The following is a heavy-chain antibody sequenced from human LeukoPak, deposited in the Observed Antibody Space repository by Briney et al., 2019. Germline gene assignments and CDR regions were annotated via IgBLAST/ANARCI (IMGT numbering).Heavy chain of an antibody. D-gene: IGHD3-10*01. V-gene: IGHV4-34*01. J-gene: IGHJ6*03. Sequence: PSETLSLTCAVYGGSFSGYYWSWIRQPPGKGLEWIGEINHSGSTNYNPSLKSRVTISVDTSKNQFSLKLSSVTAADTAVYYCARVAPITMVRGVPQNYYMDVWGKGTTVTISS. CDR3: ARVAPITMVRGVPQNYYMDV. CDR2: INHSGST. CDR1: GGSFSGYY.